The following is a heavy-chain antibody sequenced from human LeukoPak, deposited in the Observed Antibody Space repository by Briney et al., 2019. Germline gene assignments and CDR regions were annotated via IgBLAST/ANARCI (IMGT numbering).Heavy chain of an antibody. V-gene: IGHV4-59*01. Sequence: SETLSLTCTVSGGSISSYYWSWIRQPPGKGPEWIGYIYYSGSTNYNPSLKSRVTISVDTSRNQFSLKLTSVTAADTAVYYCARSPGEQWLGDWGQGTLVTVSS. J-gene: IGHJ4*02. CDR1: GGSISSYY. D-gene: IGHD6-19*01. CDR2: IYYSGST. CDR3: ARSPGEQWLGD.